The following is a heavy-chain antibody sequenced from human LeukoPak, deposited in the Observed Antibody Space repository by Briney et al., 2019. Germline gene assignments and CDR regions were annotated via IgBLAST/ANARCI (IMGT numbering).Heavy chain of an antibody. D-gene: IGHD6-19*01. CDR2: IYYSGST. J-gene: IGHJ5*02. V-gene: IGHV4-39*01. CDR1: GGSISSSSYY. CDR3: ARGQAVAYTNNWFDP. Sequence: PSGTLSLTCTVSGGSISSSSYYWGWIRQPPGKGLEWIGSIYYSGSTYYNPSLKSRVTISVDTSKNQFSLKLSSVTAADTAVYHCARGQAVAYTNNWFDPWGQGTLVTVSS.